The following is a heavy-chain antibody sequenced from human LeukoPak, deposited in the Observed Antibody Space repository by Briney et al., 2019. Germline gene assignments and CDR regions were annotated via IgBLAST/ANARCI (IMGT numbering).Heavy chain of an antibody. V-gene: IGHV4-39*01. Sequence: PSETLSLTCTVSGGSISSPSYYWGWIRQSPGKGLEWIGSIYYSGTTQDNPSLMSRVTISVDTSKNQFSLKLTSVTAADTSVYYCVRQYYDILTGYSVLFDIWGPGTKVIVSS. D-gene: IGHD3-9*01. CDR1: GGSISSPSYY. CDR3: VRQYYDILTGYSVLFDI. CDR2: IYYSGTT. J-gene: IGHJ3*02.